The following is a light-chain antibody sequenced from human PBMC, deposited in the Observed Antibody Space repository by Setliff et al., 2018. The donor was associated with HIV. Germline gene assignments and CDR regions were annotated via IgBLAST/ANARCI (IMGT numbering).Light chain of an antibody. Sequence: QSALTQPASVSGSPGQSITISCSGTRNDVGRYDLVSWYQQHLGKAPKLMIYQASRRPSGVSNRFSASKSGNTASLTISGLQAEGEADYYCCSNTGSNTYVFGTGTKVTVL. CDR2: QAS. CDR3: CSNTGSNTYV. V-gene: IGLV2-23*01. CDR1: RNDVGRYDL. J-gene: IGLJ1*01.